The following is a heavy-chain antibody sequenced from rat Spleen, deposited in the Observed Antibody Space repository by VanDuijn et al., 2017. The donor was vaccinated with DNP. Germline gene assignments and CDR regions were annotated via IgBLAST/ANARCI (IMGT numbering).Heavy chain of an antibody. J-gene: IGHJ2*01. CDR3: ATFNYPGG. Sequence: EVQLQESGPGLVKPSQSLSLTCSVTGYSITSNYWGWIRKFPGRKMEWMGYITYSSTTNYKPALKGRISITRDTSKNQFFLHLNSVTTEDTATYYCATFNYPGGWGQGVMVTVSS. CDR2: ITYSSTT. V-gene: IGHV3-1*01. D-gene: IGHD1-4*01. CDR1: GYSITSNY.